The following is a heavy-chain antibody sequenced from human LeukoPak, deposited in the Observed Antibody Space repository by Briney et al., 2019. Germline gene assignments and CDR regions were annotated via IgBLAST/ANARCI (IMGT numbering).Heavy chain of an antibody. D-gene: IGHD2-15*01. CDR2: IKSKTDGGTT. CDR1: GFTFSNVW. Sequence: GGSLRLSCAASGFTFSNVWMSWVRQAPGKGLEWVGRIKSKTDGGTTDYAAPVKGRFTISRDDSKNTLYLQMNSLKTEDTAVYYCTTELGYCSGGSCPVPNWFDPWGQGTLVTVSS. J-gene: IGHJ5*02. V-gene: IGHV3-15*01. CDR3: TTELGYCSGGSCPVPNWFDP.